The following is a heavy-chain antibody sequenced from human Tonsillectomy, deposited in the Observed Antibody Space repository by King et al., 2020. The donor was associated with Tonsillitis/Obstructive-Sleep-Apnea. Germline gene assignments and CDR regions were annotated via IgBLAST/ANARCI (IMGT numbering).Heavy chain of an antibody. V-gene: IGHV1-69*10. J-gene: IGHJ3*02. CDR2: IIPSLGIA. CDR1: GGTFSSYA. D-gene: IGHD5-18*01. Sequence: VQLVQSGAGVKKPGSSVKVSCKASGGTFSSYAISWVRQAPGQGLEWMGGIIPSLGIANYAQKFQGRVTITADKSTSTAYMELSSLRSEDTAVYYFARGLWKSAFDIWGQGTRVTVSS. CDR3: ARGLWKSAFDI.